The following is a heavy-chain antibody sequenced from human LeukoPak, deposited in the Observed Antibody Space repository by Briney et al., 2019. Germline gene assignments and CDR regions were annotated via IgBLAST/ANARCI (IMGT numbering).Heavy chain of an antibody. D-gene: IGHD6-19*01. CDR2: ISSSGSTI. J-gene: IGHJ4*02. V-gene: IGHV3-48*03. CDR1: GFTFSSYE. CDR3: ARVGDSSGWYPHYFDY. Sequence: PGGSLRLSCAASGFTFSSYEMNWVRQAPGKGLEWVSYISSSGSTIYYADSVKGRFTISRDNAKNPLYLQMNSLRAEDTAVYYCARVGDSSGWYPHYFDYWGQGTLVTVSS.